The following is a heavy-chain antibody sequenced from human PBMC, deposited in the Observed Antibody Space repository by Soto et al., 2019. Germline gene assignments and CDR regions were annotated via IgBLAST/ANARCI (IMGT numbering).Heavy chain of an antibody. CDR2: TNTGGTT. CDR1: GFTVNSNY. J-gene: IGHJ6*02. V-gene: IGHV3-53*02. CDR3: AKGAGLISGV. Sequence: EVQVLATGGGLIQPGGSLRLSCAASGFTVNSNYMSWVRQAPGEGLQWVSITNTGGTTYYADSVKGRFTVSRDNSKTTLYLQMNSLRAEDTAVYYCAKGAGLISGVWGQGTTVRVSS. D-gene: IGHD1-26*01.